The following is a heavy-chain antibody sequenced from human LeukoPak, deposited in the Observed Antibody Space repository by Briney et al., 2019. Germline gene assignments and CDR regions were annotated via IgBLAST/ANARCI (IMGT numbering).Heavy chain of an antibody. V-gene: IGHV3-23*01. CDR3: ARLYSSNWYRSPIDY. Sequence: GGSLRLSCAASGFTFSSYAMSWVRLAPGKGLEWVSVISGSDGSTYYADSVKGRFSISRNKSKNTLYLQMSSLRAEDTAVYYCARLYSSNWYRSPIDYWGQGTLVTVSS. J-gene: IGHJ4*02. D-gene: IGHD6-13*01. CDR1: GFTFSSYA. CDR2: ISGSDGST.